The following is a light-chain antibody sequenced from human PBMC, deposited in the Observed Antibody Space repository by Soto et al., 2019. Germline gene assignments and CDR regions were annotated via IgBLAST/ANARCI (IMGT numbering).Light chain of an antibody. Sequence: QSALTQPRSVSGSPGQSVTIPCAGTSSDVGGYNYVSWYQHHPGKAPKLMICDVNKRPSGVPDRFSGSKSGNTASLTISGLQAEDEADYYCRSFAGGYTYVFGTGTKLTVL. CDR3: RSFAGGYTYV. V-gene: IGLV2-11*01. CDR2: DVN. CDR1: SSDVGGYNY. J-gene: IGLJ1*01.